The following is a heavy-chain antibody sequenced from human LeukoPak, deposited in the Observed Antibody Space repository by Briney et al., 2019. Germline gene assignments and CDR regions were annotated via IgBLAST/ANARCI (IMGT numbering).Heavy chain of an antibody. Sequence: GGSLRLSCAASGFILSSYAMTWARQPPGKGLEWVSSISSDGGSTYYADSVKGRFTISRDNSRNTLYLQMSSLRAEDTAVYYCVKDRGGAYYESSVDIWGQGTMVTVSS. J-gene: IGHJ3*02. CDR3: VKDRGGAYYESSVDI. D-gene: IGHD3-22*01. CDR1: GFILSSYA. CDR2: ISSDGGST. V-gene: IGHV3-23*01.